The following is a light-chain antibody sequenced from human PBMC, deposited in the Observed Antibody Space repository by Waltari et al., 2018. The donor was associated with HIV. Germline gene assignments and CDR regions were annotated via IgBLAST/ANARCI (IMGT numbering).Light chain of an antibody. Sequence: YELTQPPSVSVSPGQTARITCSGDALPDQFAHWYQQRPGQAPILLIFKDNKRPAGIPERFSGSSSGTTVTLTISGVQAEGEADYYCQSADSSGALGVFGGGTKLTVL. CDR1: ALPDQF. CDR3: QSADSSGALGV. V-gene: IGLV3-25*03. CDR2: KDN. J-gene: IGLJ2*01.